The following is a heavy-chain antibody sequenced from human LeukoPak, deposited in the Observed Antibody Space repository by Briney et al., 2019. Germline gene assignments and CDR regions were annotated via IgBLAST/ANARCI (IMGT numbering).Heavy chain of an antibody. Sequence: GSSVKVSCKASGGTFSSYANSWVRQAPGQGLEWMGGIIPIFGTANYAQKFQGRVTITADESTSTAYMELSSLRSEDTAVYYCARDGHCSSTSCYTGTFDYWGQGTLVTVSS. CDR1: GGTFSSYA. J-gene: IGHJ4*02. CDR2: IIPIFGTA. V-gene: IGHV1-69*01. CDR3: ARDGHCSSTSCYTGTFDY. D-gene: IGHD2-2*02.